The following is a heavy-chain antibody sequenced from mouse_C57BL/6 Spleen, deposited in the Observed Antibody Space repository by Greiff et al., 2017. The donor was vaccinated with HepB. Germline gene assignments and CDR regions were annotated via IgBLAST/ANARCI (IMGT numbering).Heavy chain of an antibody. CDR3: ARGDYDRA. CDR1: GFTFRDYG. Sequence: EVQLQESGGGLVKPGGSLKLSCAASGFTFRDYGMHWVRQAPEKGLEWVAYISSGSSTIYYADTVKGRFTISRDNAKNTLFLQMTSLRSEDTAMYYCARGDYDRAWGQGTLVTVSA. J-gene: IGHJ3*01. CDR2: ISSGSSTI. V-gene: IGHV5-17*01. D-gene: IGHD2-4*01.